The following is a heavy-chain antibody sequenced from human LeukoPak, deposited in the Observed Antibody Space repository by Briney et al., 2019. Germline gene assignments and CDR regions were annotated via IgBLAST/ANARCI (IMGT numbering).Heavy chain of an antibody. CDR2: IRSKADGGTP. V-gene: IGHV3-15*07. D-gene: IGHD2-15*01. J-gene: IGHJ4*02. CDR3: TTRSPARYCSDGACYSSADY. Sequence: GGSLRLSCAASGFSFSDAWMNWVSQAPGKGLEWVGHIRSKADGGTPDYIAPVKGRFTISRDDSKDTLYLQMNSLNTEDTAMYYCTTRSPARYCSDGACYSSADYWGQGTLVTVSS. CDR1: GFSFSDAW.